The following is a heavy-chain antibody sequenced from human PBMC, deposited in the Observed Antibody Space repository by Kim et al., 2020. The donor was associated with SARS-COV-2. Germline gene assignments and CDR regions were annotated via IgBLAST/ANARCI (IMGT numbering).Heavy chain of an antibody. CDR2: IYYSGST. CDR1: GGSISSYY. Sequence: SETLSLTCTVSGGSISSYYWSWIRQPPGKGLEWIGYIYYSGSTNYNPSLKSRVTISVDTSKNQFSLKLSSVTAADTAVYYCARVGYSGSSDLYFDYWGQGTLVTVSS. CDR3: ARVGYSGSSDLYFDY. D-gene: IGHD1-26*01. J-gene: IGHJ4*02. V-gene: IGHV4-59*08.